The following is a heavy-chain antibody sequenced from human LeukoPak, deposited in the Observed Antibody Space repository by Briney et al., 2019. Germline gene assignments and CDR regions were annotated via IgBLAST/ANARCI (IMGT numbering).Heavy chain of an antibody. CDR1: GGSISSSSYY. V-gene: IGHV4-39*07. D-gene: IGHD3-10*01. CDR3: ANSITTYYFDY. J-gene: IGHJ4*02. CDR2: MYYSGST. Sequence: ASETLSLTCTVSGGSISSSSYYWGWIRQPPGKGLEWIGSMYYSGSTSYNPSLKSRVTISVDTSKNQFSLKTAADTAVYYCANSITTYYFDYWGQGTLVTVSS.